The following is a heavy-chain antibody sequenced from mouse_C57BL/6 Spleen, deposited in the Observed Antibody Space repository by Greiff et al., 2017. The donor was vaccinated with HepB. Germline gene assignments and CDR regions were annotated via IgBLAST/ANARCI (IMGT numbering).Heavy chain of an antibody. Sequence: EVQLQQSGAELVRPGASVKLSCTASGFNIKDDYMHWVKQRPEQGLEWIGWIDPENGDTEYASKFQGKATITADTSSNTAYLQLSSLTSEDTAVYYCTTLRPITTVVPYFDYWGQGTTLTVSS. CDR3: TTLRPITTVVPYFDY. CDR1: GFNIKDDY. D-gene: IGHD1-1*01. V-gene: IGHV14-4*01. J-gene: IGHJ2*01. CDR2: IDPENGDT.